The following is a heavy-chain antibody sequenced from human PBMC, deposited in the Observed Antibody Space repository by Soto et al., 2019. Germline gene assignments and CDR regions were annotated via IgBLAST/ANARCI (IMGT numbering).Heavy chain of an antibody. J-gene: IGHJ4*02. CDR3: AKDRESVGYSYGDY. V-gene: IGHV3-23*01. Sequence: PGGSLRLSCAASGFTFSSYAMSWVRQAPGMGLEWVSTVSGYGGSTWYADSVKGRFTISKDNSKNTLFLQMNSLKPEDTAVYYCAKDRESVGYSYGDYWGQGIQVTVSS. D-gene: IGHD5-18*01. CDR2: VSGYGGST. CDR1: GFTFSSYA.